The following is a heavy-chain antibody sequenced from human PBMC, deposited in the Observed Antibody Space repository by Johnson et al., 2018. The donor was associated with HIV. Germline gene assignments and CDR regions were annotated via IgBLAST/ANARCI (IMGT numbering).Heavy chain of an antibody. CDR2: ISWNSGSI. V-gene: IGHV3-20*04. CDR3: AKDLEGDPNAFDI. Sequence: VQLVESGGGVVRPGGSLRLSCAASGFTFDDYGMSWVRQVPGKGLEWVSGISWNSGSIGYADSVKGRFTITRDNAKNSLYLQMNSLRAEDTALHYCAKDLEGDPNAFDIWGQGTMVTVSS. J-gene: IGHJ3*02. CDR1: GFTFDDYG.